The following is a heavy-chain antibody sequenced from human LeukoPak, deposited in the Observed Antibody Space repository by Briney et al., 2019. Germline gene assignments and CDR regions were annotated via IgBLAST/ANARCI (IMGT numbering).Heavy chain of an antibody. CDR2: IYHSGST. CDR3: ARAPYCGGDCSIPYFDY. J-gene: IGHJ4*02. V-gene: IGHV4-30-2*01. CDR1: GGSVSSGSYS. D-gene: IGHD2-21*02. Sequence: PSETLSLTCTVSGGSVSSGSYSWSWIRQLPGKGLEWIGYIYHSGSTYYNPSLKSRVTISVDRSKNQFSLKLSSVTAADTAVYYCARAPYCGGDCSIPYFDYWGQGTLVTVSS.